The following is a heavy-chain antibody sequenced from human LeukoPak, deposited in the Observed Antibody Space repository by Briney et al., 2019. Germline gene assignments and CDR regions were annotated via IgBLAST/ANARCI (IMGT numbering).Heavy chain of an antibody. V-gene: IGHV1-2*02. CDR1: GYTFTGYY. CDR2: IYPNSGDT. D-gene: IGHD3-16*01. Sequence: ASVKVSCKASGYTFTGYYIHWVRQAPGQGLEWMGRIYPNSGDTKFAQKFQGRVTMTRDTSINTVYMELSRLRSDDTAVYYCARAANPITFGGVDVEDAFDIWGQGTMVTVSS. CDR3: ARAANPITFGGVDVEDAFDI. J-gene: IGHJ3*02.